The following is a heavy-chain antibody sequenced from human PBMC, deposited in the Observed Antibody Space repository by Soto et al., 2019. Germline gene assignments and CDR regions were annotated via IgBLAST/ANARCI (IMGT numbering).Heavy chain of an antibody. Sequence: PGGSLRLSCAASGFTFSNYAIHWVRQAPGKGLEWVAVISYDGSKKYYADSVKGRFTISRDNSKNTLYLQMYSLRAEDTAVYYCATDSSGWYRYYYYFGMDVWGQGTTVTVSS. J-gene: IGHJ6*02. D-gene: IGHD6-19*01. CDR2: ISYDGSKK. V-gene: IGHV3-30-3*01. CDR3: ATDSSGWYRYYYYFGMDV. CDR1: GFTFSNYA.